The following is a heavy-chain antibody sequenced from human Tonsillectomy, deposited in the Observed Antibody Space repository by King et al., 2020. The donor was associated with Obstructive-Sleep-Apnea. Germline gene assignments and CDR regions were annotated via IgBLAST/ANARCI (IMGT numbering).Heavy chain of an antibody. CDR2: INAGNGNT. CDR1: GYTFSSYA. V-gene: IGHV1-3*01. J-gene: IGHJ6*02. Sequence: GQLVQSGAEVKKPGASVKVSCKASGYTFSSYAMHWVRQAPGQRLEWMGWINAGNGNTKYSQKFQGRVTITRDTSASTAYMELSSLRSEDTAVYYCARAGPLLRFYGMDVWGQGTTVTVSS. CDR3: ARAGPLLRFYGMDV. D-gene: IGHD3-3*01.